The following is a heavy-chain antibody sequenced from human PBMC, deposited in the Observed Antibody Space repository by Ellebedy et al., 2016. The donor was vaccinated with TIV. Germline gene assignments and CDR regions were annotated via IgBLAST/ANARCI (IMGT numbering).Heavy chain of an antibody. CDR1: GFTVSSNY. CDR3: ARDRITGVGMWYFDL. Sequence: LSLTCAASGFTVSSNYMSWVRQAPGKGLECVSVIYAGGSTYYADSVKGRFTISRDNSKNTLYLQMNSLRVEDTAIYYCARDRITGVGMWYFDLWGRGTLVTVSS. D-gene: IGHD1-14*01. V-gene: IGHV3-53*01. J-gene: IGHJ2*01. CDR2: IYAGGST.